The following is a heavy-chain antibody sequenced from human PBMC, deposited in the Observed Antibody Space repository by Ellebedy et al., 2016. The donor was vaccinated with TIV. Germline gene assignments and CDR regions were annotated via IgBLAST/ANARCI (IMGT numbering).Heavy chain of an antibody. V-gene: IGHV1-69*04. J-gene: IGHJ4*02. D-gene: IGHD2-2*02. CDR2: IIPTLAIP. Sequence: AASVKVSCKASGGTFSSYAFSWVRQAPGQGLEWMGRIIPTLAIPNYAQKFQGRVTITADKSTSTAYMELNSLRSEDTAVYYCARGAPAGIPYFDYWGQGTLVTVSS. CDR1: GGTFSSYA. CDR3: ARGAPAGIPYFDY.